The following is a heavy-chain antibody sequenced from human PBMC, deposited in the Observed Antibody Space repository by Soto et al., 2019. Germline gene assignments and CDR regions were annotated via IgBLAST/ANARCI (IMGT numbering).Heavy chain of an antibody. CDR2: IYHSGST. CDR3: ARASIGYSHGPFDY. J-gene: IGHJ4*02. V-gene: IGHV4-38-2*01. Sequence: ASETLSLTCAVSGHSISSDYYWGWIRQPPGKGLEWIGSIYHSGSTYYNPSLKSRVTISVDTSKNQFSLKLSSVTAADTAVYYCARASIGYSHGPFDYWGQGTLVTVSS. CDR1: GHSISSDYY. D-gene: IGHD5-18*01.